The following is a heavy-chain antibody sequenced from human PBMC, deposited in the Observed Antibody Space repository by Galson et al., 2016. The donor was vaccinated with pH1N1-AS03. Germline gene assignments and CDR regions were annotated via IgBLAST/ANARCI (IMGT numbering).Heavy chain of an antibody. D-gene: IGHD6-19*01. Sequence: SLRLSCAASGFTFRNYAMSWVRQAPGKGLEWVSAISGDGSVTHYADSVKGRFTISRDNSKSTLYLQMSSMRAEDTAVFYCAKYTIDWYEDYWGQGTLVTVSS. CDR2: ISGDGSVT. J-gene: IGHJ4*02. CDR1: GFTFRNYA. V-gene: IGHV3-23*01. CDR3: AKYTIDWYEDY.